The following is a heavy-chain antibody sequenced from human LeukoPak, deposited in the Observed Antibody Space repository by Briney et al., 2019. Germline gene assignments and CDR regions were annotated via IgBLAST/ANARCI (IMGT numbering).Heavy chain of an antibody. D-gene: IGHD6-6*01. V-gene: IGHV3-23*01. CDR3: AKLGSSSPDYYYYMDV. CDR2: IGGSGGST. Sequence: AGGSLRLSCAASGFTFSSYAMSWVRQAPGKGLEWVSAIGGSGGSTYYADSVKGRFTISRDNSKSTLYLQMNSLRAEDTAVYYCAKLGSSSPDYYYYMDVWGKGTTVTVSS. J-gene: IGHJ6*03. CDR1: GFTFSSYA.